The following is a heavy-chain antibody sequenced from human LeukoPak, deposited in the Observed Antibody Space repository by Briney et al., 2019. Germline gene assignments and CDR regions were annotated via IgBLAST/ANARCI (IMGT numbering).Heavy chain of an antibody. CDR2: VNPSGGST. CDR1: GYTFTIYY. CDR3: ARGGVEVRTWGNWFDP. Sequence: ASVKVSCKASGYTFTIYYMHWVRQAPGQGLEWMGIVNPSGGSTYYAQNFQGRVTMTRDTSTSTVYMELSSVRSEDTAVYYCARGGVEVRTWGNWFDPWGQGTLVTVSS. V-gene: IGHV1-46*01. D-gene: IGHD7-27*01. J-gene: IGHJ5*02.